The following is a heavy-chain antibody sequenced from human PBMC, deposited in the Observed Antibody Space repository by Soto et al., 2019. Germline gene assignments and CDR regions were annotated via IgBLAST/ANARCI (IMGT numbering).Heavy chain of an antibody. CDR3: ARDPPCLDAGSWFFDL. J-gene: IGHJ2*01. D-gene: IGHD2-2*01. CDR2: IYHSGST. Sequence: QVQLQESGPGLVKPSQTLSLTCTVSGGSISSGAHYWSWIRQHPGKGLEWIGYIYHSGSTHYSPSLKSRVNISVDTSNNQFSLKLSSVTAADTAVYFCARDPPCLDAGSWFFDLWGRGTLVTVSS. V-gene: IGHV4-31*03. CDR1: GGSISSGAHY.